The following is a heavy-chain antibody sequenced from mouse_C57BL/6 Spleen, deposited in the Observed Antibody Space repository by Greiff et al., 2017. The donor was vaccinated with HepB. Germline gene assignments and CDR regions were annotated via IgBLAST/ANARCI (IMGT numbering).Heavy chain of an antibody. Sequence: EVQLQQSGPELVKPGASVKISCKASGYSFTDYNMNWVKQSNGKSLEWIGVINPNYGTTSYNQKFKGKATLTVDQSSSTAYMQLNSLTSEDSAVYDCARGEYYSNYEEDAMDYWGQGTSVTVSS. J-gene: IGHJ4*01. CDR1: GYSFTDYN. D-gene: IGHD2-5*01. CDR3: ARGEYYSNYEEDAMDY. V-gene: IGHV1-39*01. CDR2: INPNYGTT.